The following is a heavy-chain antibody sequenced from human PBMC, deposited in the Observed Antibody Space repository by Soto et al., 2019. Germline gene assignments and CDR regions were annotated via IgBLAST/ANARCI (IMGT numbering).Heavy chain of an antibody. Sequence: GGSLRLSCAASGFTFSNAWMNWVRQAPGKGLEWVGRIKSKTDGGTTDYAAPVKGRFTISRDDSENTLYLQMNSLKTEDTAVYYCTTEKHVRARPDRPYYYYYGMDVWGQGTTVTVSS. V-gene: IGHV3-15*07. CDR1: GFTFSNAW. D-gene: IGHD6-6*01. CDR3: TTEKHVRARPDRPYYYYYGMDV. CDR2: IKSKTDGGTT. J-gene: IGHJ6*02.